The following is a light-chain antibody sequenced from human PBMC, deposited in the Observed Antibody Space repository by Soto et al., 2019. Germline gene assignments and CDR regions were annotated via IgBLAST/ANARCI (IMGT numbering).Light chain of an antibody. CDR3: ATWDDSLNGL. V-gene: IGLV2-8*01. CDR2: SNN. Sequence: QSALTQPPSASGSPGQSVTISCTGTSSDVGGYNYVSWYQQHPGKAPKLLIYSNNQRPSGVPDRFSGSKSGTSASLAISGLQSEDEADYYCATWDDSLNGLFGGGTKLTVL. J-gene: IGLJ3*02. CDR1: SSDVGGYNY.